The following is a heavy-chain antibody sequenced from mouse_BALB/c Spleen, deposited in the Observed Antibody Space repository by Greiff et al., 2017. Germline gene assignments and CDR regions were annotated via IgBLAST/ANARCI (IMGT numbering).Heavy chain of an antibody. CDR2: IYPGDGDT. V-gene: IGHV1-87*01. CDR1: GYTFTSYW. D-gene: IGHD1-1*01. J-gene: IGHJ2*01. CDR3: ARSPTVGPFDY. Sequence: QVQLKQSGAELARPGASVKLSCKASGYTFTSYWMQWVKQRPGQGLEWIGAIYPGDGDTRYTQKFKGKATLTADKSSSTAYMQLSSLASEDSAVYYCARSPTVGPFDYWGQGTTLTVSS.